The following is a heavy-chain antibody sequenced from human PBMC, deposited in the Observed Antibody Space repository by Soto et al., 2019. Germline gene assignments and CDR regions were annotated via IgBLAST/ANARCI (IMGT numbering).Heavy chain of an antibody. CDR1: GGSISSGGYY. CDR2: IYYSGST. D-gene: IGHD3-10*01. J-gene: IGHJ6*02. CDR3: ARDGPRRGVIHKYCYGMDV. Sequence: QVQLQESGPGLVKPSQTLSLTCTVSGGSISSGGYYWSWIRQHPGTGLEWIGYIYYSGSTYYTPSLKSRVTLSGDTSKNQFSRRLGSVTAADTAVYYCARDGPRRGVIHKYCYGMDVWGQGSTVTVS. V-gene: IGHV4-31*03.